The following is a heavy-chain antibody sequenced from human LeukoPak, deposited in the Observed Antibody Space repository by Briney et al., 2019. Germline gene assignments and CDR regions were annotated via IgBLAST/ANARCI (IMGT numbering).Heavy chain of an antibody. CDR2: INHSGST. CDR3: ARARAHLKYYYDSSGYYYFDY. CDR1: GGSFSGYY. J-gene: IGHJ4*02. V-gene: IGHV4-34*01. Sequence: SSETLSLTCAVYGGSFSGYYWSWIRQPPGKGLEWIGEINHSGSTNYNPSLKSRVTISVDTSKNQFSLKLNSVTAADTAVYYCARARAHLKYYYDSSGYYYFDYWGQGTLVPVSS. D-gene: IGHD3-22*01.